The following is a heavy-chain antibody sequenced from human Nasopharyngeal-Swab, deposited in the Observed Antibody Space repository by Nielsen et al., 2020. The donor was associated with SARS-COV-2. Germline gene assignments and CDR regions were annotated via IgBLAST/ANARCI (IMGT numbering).Heavy chain of an antibody. CDR1: GFTFGNYA. D-gene: IGHD2-15*01. V-gene: IGHV3-49*04. Sequence: GESLKISCASSGFTFGNYAMTWVRQVPGKRLEWLGFSRKKAYGGTTEYAASVRGRFTISRDESKSSAYLQIDRLNSEDTAVYYCARGGCNSGNCHSPDWFDPWGQGTLVTVSS. J-gene: IGHJ5*02. CDR3: ARGGCNSGNCHSPDWFDP. CDR2: SRKKAYGGTT.